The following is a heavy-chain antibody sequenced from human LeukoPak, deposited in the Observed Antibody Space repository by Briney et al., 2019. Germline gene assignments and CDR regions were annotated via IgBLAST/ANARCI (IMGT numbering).Heavy chain of an antibody. CDR2: VSGSSSYI. J-gene: IGHJ6*03. V-gene: IGHV3-21*01. CDR1: RFSFSSYS. D-gene: IGHD3-10*01. CDR3: ARLSAYYYGSYFYYYMDV. Sequence: PGGSLRLSGVASRFSFSSYSMNWVRQAPGKGLEWVSSVSGSSSYIYYADSVKGRFTISRDNAKKSVYLHMSSLRAEDTALYYCARLSAYYYGSYFYYYMDVWGKGTTVTVSS.